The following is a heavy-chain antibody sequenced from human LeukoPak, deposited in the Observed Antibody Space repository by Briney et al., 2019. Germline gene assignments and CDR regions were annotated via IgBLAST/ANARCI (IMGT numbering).Heavy chain of an antibody. V-gene: IGHV4-59*11. J-gene: IGHJ4*02. CDR2: IYYSGST. CDR1: GGSISRHY. Sequence: SETLSLTCTVSGGSISRHYWSWIRQPPGKGLEWIGYIYYSGSTNYNPSLKSRVTIAVDTSKNQFSLKLSSVTAGDTAVYYCARVGDGVYANPLLHYWGQGTLVSVSS. D-gene: IGHD4-17*01. CDR3: ARVGDGVYANPLLHY.